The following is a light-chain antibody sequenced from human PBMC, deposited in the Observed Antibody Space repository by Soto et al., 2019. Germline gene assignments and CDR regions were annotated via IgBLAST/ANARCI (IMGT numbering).Light chain of an antibody. Sequence: DIQMTQSPSSLSAAVGDRVAITCRASQRISTSSNWYQQRPGKSPELLIYGASDLQSGDPSRFNGLVSGTDFTLIISNLQPEDFATYYCQQSYSMPLTFGGGTKVEIK. CDR2: GAS. CDR3: QQSYSMPLT. CDR1: QRISTS. J-gene: IGKJ4*01. V-gene: IGKV1-39*01.